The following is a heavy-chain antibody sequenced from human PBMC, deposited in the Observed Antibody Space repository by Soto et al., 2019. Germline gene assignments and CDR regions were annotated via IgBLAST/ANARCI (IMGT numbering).Heavy chain of an antibody. CDR2: ISYDGSNK. D-gene: IGHD2-2*02. J-gene: IGHJ4*02. CDR1: GFTFSSYG. V-gene: IGHV3-30*18. Sequence: GGSLRLSCAASGFTFSSYGMHWVRQAPGKGLEWVAVISYDGSNKYYADSVKGRFTISRDNSKNTLYLQMNSLRAEDTAVYYCAKGSIPPFDYWGQGTLVTVSS. CDR3: AKGSIPPFDY.